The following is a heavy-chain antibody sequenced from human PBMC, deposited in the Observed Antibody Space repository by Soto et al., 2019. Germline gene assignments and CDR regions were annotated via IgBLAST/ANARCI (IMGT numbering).Heavy chain of an antibody. Sequence: EVQLVESGGGLVKPGGSLRLSCPGSEFPFSDYTMTWVRQAPGKGLEWVSSISRRSVYIYYADSEKGRFTISRDNAKNSLSLLMNSLKAEDTAVYYCARDRRTKGYCSSSSCYASDSWGQGTLVTVSS. CDR1: EFPFSDYT. V-gene: IGHV3-21*02. CDR2: ISRRSVYI. CDR3: ARDRRTKGYCSSSSCYASDS. J-gene: IGHJ4*02. D-gene: IGHD2-2*01.